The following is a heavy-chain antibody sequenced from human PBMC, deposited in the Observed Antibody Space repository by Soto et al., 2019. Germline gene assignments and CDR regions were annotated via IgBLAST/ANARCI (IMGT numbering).Heavy chain of an antibody. J-gene: IGHJ4*02. CDR3: ARDSPLNYYGDLGY. CDR2: ISSSSSTI. CDR1: GFTFSSYS. Sequence: EVQLVESGGGLVQPGGSLRLSCAASGFTFSSYSMNWVRQAPGKGLEWVTYISSSSSTIYYADSVKGRFTISRDNAKNSLYLQMNSLRDEDTAVYYCARDSPLNYYGDLGYWGQGTLVTVSS. D-gene: IGHD4-17*01. V-gene: IGHV3-48*02.